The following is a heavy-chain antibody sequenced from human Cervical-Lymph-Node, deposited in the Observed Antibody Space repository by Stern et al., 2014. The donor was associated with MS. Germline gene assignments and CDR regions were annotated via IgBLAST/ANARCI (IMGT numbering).Heavy chain of an antibody. Sequence: VQLVQSGAEVKKPGESLKISCEGFGYNFIAQWIGWVRQMPGKGLEYMGIIHPGESGTRYNSSFQGPITLSVDRSISTAFLQWSSLKASDTGIYYCASAGTGGRFVWGQGTTVTVSS. CDR2: IHPGESGT. CDR1: GYNFIAQW. V-gene: IGHV5-51*03. J-gene: IGHJ6*02. CDR3: ASAGTGGRFV. D-gene: IGHD3-16*01.